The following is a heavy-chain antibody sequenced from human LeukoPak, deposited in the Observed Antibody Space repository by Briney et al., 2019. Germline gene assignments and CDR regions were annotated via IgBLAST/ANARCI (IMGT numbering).Heavy chain of an antibody. Sequence: ASVKVSCKASGYPFTGYYMHWVRQAPGQGLEWMGWINPNSGGTNYAQKFQGRVTMTRDTSISTAYMELSRLRSDDTAVYYCARAVRYQYYFDYWGQGTLVTVSS. CDR3: ARAVRYQYYFDY. V-gene: IGHV1-2*02. CDR1: GYPFTGYY. D-gene: IGHD2-2*01. J-gene: IGHJ4*02. CDR2: INPNSGGT.